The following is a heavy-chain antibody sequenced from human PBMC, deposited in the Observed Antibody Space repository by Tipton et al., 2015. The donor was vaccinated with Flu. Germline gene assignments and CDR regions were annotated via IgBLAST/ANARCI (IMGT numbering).Heavy chain of an antibody. CDR3: ARGPLLDL. J-gene: IGHJ2*01. V-gene: IGHV4-34*01. CDR2: INHSGRT. D-gene: IGHD5/OR15-5a*01. CDR1: GFTFGDYY. Sequence: QVQLVQSGGGLVKPGGSLRLSCAASGFTFGDYYMTWIRQAPGKGLEWIGEINHSGRTNYNPSLKSRVTISVDTSKNQFSLKLSSVTAADTAVYYCARGPLLDLWGRGSLVTVSS.